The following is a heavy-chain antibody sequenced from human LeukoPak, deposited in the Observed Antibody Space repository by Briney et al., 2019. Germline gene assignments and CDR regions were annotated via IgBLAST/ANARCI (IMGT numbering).Heavy chain of an antibody. V-gene: IGHV4-59*01. D-gene: IGHD3-16*01. J-gene: IGHJ6*03. Sequence: PSETLSLTCTVSGGSIRSYYWNWIRQPPGKGLEWIGYIYYSGSTNYNPSLKSRVTMSVDTSKNQFSLNLNSVTAADTAVYCCARAGPGGGYYYYMDVWGKGTTVTVSS. CDR3: ARAGPGGGYYYYMDV. CDR2: IYYSGST. CDR1: GGSIRSYY.